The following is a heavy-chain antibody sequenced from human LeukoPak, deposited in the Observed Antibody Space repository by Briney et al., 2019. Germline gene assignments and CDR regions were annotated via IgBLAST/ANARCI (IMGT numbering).Heavy chain of an antibody. V-gene: IGHV3-11*04. CDR1: GFTFSDYY. J-gene: IGHJ4*02. Sequence: PGGSLRLSCAASGFTFSDYYMSWIRQAPGKGLEWVSYIRSSGSTIYYADSVKCRFTISRDNAKDSLYLQMNSLRAEDTAVYYCARVDCSSTSCYEFDYWGQGTLVTVSS. D-gene: IGHD2-2*01. CDR2: IRSSGSTI. CDR3: ARVDCSSTSCYEFDY.